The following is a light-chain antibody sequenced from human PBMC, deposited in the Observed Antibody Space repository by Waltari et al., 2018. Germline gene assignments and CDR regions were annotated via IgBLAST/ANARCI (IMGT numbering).Light chain of an antibody. CDR3: SSYISSSTLEL. J-gene: IGLJ2*01. V-gene: IGLV2-14*03. CDR2: DVS. CDR1: SSDLGGYNY. Sequence: QSALTQPASVSGSPGQSITIPCTGTSSDLGGYNYVSWYQHHPGKAPKLMIFDVSNRPSGVSNRFSGSKSGNTASLTISGLQAEDEADYYCSSYISSSTLELFGGGTSLTVL.